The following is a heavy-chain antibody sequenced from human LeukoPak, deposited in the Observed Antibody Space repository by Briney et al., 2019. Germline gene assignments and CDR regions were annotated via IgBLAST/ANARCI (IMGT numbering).Heavy chain of an antibody. Sequence: GASVKVSCKASGYTFTSYYMHWVRQAPGQRLEWMGWINAGNGNTKYSQEFQGRVTITRDTSASTAYMELSSLRSEDTAVYYCARVLDPGLLDAFDIWGQGTMVTVSS. J-gene: IGHJ3*02. D-gene: IGHD2-15*01. CDR1: GYTFTSYY. CDR3: ARVLDPGLLDAFDI. V-gene: IGHV1-3*03. CDR2: INAGNGNT.